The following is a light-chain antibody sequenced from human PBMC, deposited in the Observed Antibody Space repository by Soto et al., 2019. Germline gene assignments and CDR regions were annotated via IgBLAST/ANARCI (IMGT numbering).Light chain of an antibody. CDR1: SSNIGNNY. V-gene: IGLV1-51*01. CDR2: DNS. J-gene: IGLJ2*01. Sequence: QSVLTQPPSVSAAPGQEVTISCSGSSSNIGNNYVSWYQQLPGTAPKLLIYDNSKRPSGIPDRFSGSKSGTSATLGITGLQTGDEVDYYCGTWDSSLSAGVFGGGTQLTVL. CDR3: GTWDSSLSAGV.